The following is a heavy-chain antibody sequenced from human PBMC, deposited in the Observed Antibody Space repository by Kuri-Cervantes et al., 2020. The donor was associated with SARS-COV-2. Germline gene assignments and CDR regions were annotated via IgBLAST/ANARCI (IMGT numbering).Heavy chain of an antibody. V-gene: IGHV4-39*07. CDR2: IYYSGST. CDR3: ASHKYSSSSYFDY. Sequence: GSLRLSCTVSGGSISSSSYYWGWIRQPPGKGLEWIGSIYYSGSTYYNPSLKSRVTISVDTSKNQFSLKLSSVTAADTAVYYCASHKYSSSSYFDYWGQGTLVTVSS. J-gene: IGHJ4*02. CDR1: GGSISSSSYY. D-gene: IGHD6-6*01.